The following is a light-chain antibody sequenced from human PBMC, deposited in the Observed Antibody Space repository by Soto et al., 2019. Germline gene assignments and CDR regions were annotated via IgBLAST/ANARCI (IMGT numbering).Light chain of an antibody. J-gene: IGKJ4*01. CDR2: GAS. V-gene: IGKV3-20*01. CDR1: QSVGSK. CDR3: EQYTGAPLT. Sequence: EIVITQSPALLSVFPGDRATLSLRASQSVGSKLAWYQQKPGQAPRLLIYGASSRATGIPDRFSGGGSGTDFTLTISRLEPEDFAVYYCEQYTGAPLTFGGGTKVDIK.